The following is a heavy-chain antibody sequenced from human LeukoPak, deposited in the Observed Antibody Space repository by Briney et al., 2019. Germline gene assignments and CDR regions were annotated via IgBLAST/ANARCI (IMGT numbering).Heavy chain of an antibody. CDR2: ISGSGGST. CDR1: GFTFSSYA. Sequence: PGGSLRLSCAASGFTFSSYAMSWVRQAPGKGLEWVSAISGSGGSTYYADSVKGRFTISRDNSKNTLYLQMNSLRAEDSAVYYCAKTPSYSSGWYFDYWGQGTLVTVSS. CDR3: AKTPSYSSGWYFDY. J-gene: IGHJ4*02. V-gene: IGHV3-23*01. D-gene: IGHD6-19*01.